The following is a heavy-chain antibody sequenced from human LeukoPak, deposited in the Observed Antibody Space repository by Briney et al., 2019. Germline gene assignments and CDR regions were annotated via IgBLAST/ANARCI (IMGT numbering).Heavy chain of an antibody. CDR3: ARSRSQLVLVPGH. J-gene: IGHJ4*02. D-gene: IGHD6-6*01. V-gene: IGHV4-39*01. CDR2: IQYGGGT. Sequence: SETLSLTCTVSGGSISSSNYYWGWIRQPPGKGLQWIGSIQYGGGTNYHPSLRSRTSLSIDTSKNRFSLRLTSVTAADTAVYYCARSRSQLVLVPGHWGQGTLVTVSS. CDR1: GGSISSSNYY.